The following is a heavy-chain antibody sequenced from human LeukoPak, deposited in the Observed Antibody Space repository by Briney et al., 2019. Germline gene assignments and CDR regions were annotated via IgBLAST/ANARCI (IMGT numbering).Heavy chain of an antibody. CDR3: ARWYYYDSSGYPDAFDI. CDR2: ISSSGSTI. J-gene: IGHJ3*02. D-gene: IGHD3-22*01. Sequence: PGGSLRLSCAASGFTFSSYEMNWVRQAPGKGLEWVSYISSSGSTIYYADSVKGRYTISRDNAKNSLYLQMNSLRAEDTAFYYCARWYYYDSSGYPDAFDIWGQGTMVTVSS. CDR1: GFTFSSYE. V-gene: IGHV3-48*03.